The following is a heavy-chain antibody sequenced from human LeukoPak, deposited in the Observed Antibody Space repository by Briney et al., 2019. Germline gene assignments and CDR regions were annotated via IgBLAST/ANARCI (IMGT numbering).Heavy chain of an antibody. CDR3: ARDFPGRPDYYYDMDV. J-gene: IGHJ6*03. CDR2: ISAYNGNT. Sequence: ASVKLSCTASVYTFTSYGISWGRQGPGQGLEWMGCISAYNGNTNYAQKLQGRVTMTTDTSTSTAYLELRSLRSDDTAVYYCARDFPGRPDYYYDMDVWGKGTTVTVSS. CDR1: VYTFTSYG. D-gene: IGHD2/OR15-2a*01. V-gene: IGHV1-18*01.